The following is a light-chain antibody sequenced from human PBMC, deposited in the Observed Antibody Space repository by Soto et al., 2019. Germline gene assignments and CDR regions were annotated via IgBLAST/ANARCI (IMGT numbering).Light chain of an antibody. J-gene: IGLJ1*01. Sequence: QSVLTQPPSASGTPGQRVTISCSGSASNVGTNYVSWYQHLPGTAPKLLIFRNNQQPSGVPDRFSGSKSGTSASLAISGLRSDDEADYYCATWDDGLSVSYVFGTGTKLTVL. CDR1: ASNVGTNY. V-gene: IGLV1-47*01. CDR2: RNN. CDR3: ATWDDGLSVSYV.